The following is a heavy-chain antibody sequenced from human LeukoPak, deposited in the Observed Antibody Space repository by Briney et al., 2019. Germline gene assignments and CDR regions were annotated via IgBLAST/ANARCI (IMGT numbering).Heavy chain of an antibody. J-gene: IGHJ4*02. Sequence: SETLSLTCTVSGGSISSYYWSWIRQPPGKGLEWIGYIYYSGSTYYNPSLKSRVTISVDTSKNQFSLKLSSVTAADTAVYYCARGAAAANQGVIVDYWGQGTLVTVSS. CDR3: ARGAAAANQGVIVDY. CDR1: GGSISSYY. CDR2: IYYSGST. V-gene: IGHV4-59*06. D-gene: IGHD6-13*01.